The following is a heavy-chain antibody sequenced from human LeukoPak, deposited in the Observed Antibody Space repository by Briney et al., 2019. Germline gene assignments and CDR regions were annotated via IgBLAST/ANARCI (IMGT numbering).Heavy chain of an antibody. D-gene: IGHD3-16*01. CDR1: GDSVRSYY. CDR3: GSGGEGRFSYGFET. J-gene: IGHJ4*02. Sequence: SETLSLTCTASGDSVRSYYWSWIRQSPGKVLEWIGYIYYSGGSKYSPSLKSRFSVSVDTSQNPVSLTLTSLTAADTAVYYCGSGGEGRFSYGFETWGQETLLTVSS. V-gene: IGHV4-59*02. CDR2: IYYSGGS.